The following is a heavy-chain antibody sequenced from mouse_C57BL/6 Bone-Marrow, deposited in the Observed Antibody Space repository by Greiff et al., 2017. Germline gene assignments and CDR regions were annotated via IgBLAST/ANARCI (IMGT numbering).Heavy chain of an antibody. J-gene: IGHJ2*01. Sequence: VQLQQSGAELVRPGASVKLSCTASGFNIKDYYMHWVKQRPEQGLEWIGRIDPEDGDTEYAPKFQGKATMTADTSSNTAYLQLSSLTSEDTAFYYCAVYYYGSSPYYFDYWGQGTTLTVSS. CDR2: IDPEDGDT. CDR1: GFNIKDYY. CDR3: AVYYYGSSPYYFDY. V-gene: IGHV14-1*01. D-gene: IGHD1-1*01.